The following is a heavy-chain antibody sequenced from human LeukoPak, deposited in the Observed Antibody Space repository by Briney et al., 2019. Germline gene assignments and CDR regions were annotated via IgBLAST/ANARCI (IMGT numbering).Heavy chain of an antibody. J-gene: IGHJ1*01. D-gene: IGHD1-26*01. V-gene: IGHV4-38-2*02. CDR1: GYSISSGYY. Sequence: SETLSLTCTVSGYSISSGYYWGWIRQPPGKGLEWIGSIYHSGSTYYNPSLKSRVTISVDTSKNQFSLKLSSVTAADTAVYYCASKAMGWELPEYFQHWGQGTLVTVSS. CDR3: ASKAMGWELPEYFQH. CDR2: IYHSGST.